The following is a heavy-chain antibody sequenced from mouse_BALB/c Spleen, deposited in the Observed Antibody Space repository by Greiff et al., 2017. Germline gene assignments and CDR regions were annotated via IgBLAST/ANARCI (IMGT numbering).Heavy chain of an antibody. CDR2: ISSGSSTI. CDR1: GFTFSSFG. J-gene: IGHJ4*01. Sequence: EVKVVESGGGLVQPGGSRKLSCAASGFTFSSFGMHWVRQAPEKGLEWVAYISSGSSTIYYADTVKGRFTISRDNPKNTLFLQMTSLRSEDTAMYYCARSRYDSYAMDYWGQGTSVTVSS. D-gene: IGHD2-14*01. CDR3: ARSRYDSYAMDY. V-gene: IGHV5-17*02.